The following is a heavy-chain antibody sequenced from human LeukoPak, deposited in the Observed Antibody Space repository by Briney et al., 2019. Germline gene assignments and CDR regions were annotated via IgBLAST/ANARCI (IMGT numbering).Heavy chain of an antibody. CDR3: ASNVLRFLEWLFDAFDI. J-gene: IGHJ3*02. CDR2: ISYDGSNK. CDR1: GFTFSSYA. V-gene: IGHV3-30-3*01. Sequence: PGGSLRLSCAASGFTFSSYAMHWVRQAPGKGLEWVAVISYDGSNKYYADSVKGRFTISRDNSKNTLYLQMNSLRAEDTAVYYCASNVLRFLEWLFDAFDIWGQGTMVTVSS. D-gene: IGHD3-3*01.